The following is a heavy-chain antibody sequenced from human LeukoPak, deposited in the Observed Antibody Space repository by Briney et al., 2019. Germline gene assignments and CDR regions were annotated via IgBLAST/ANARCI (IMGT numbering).Heavy chain of an antibody. CDR2: IIPIFGTA. D-gene: IGHD3-10*01. J-gene: IGHJ5*02. CDR3: ARVLGAGSYHWFDP. CDR1: GGTFSSHA. V-gene: IGHV1-69*06. Sequence: SAKVSCKASGGTFSSHAISWVRQTPGQGLEWMGGIIPIFGTANYAQKFQGRVTITADKSTSTAYMELSSLRSEDTAVYYCARVLGAGSYHWFDPWGQGTLVTVSS.